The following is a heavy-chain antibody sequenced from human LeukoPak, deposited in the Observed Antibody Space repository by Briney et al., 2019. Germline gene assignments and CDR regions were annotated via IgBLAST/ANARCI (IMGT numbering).Heavy chain of an antibody. CDR3: ARDRGGPYDY. Sequence: SETLSLTCTVSGGSISSYYWSWIRQPPGKGLEWIGYIYYSGSTNYNPSLKSRVTISVDTSKNQLSLKLSSVTAADTAVYYCARDRGGPYDYWGQGTLVTVSS. J-gene: IGHJ4*02. V-gene: IGHV4-59*01. CDR2: IYYSGST. D-gene: IGHD3-16*01. CDR1: GGSISSYY.